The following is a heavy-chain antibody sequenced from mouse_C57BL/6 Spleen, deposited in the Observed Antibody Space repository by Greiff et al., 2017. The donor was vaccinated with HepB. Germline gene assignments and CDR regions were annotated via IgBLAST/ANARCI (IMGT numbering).Heavy chain of an antibody. CDR1: GYTFTSYW. CDR2: IDPSDSYT. Sequence: QVQLQQPGAELVRPGPSVKLSCKASGYTFTSYWMHWVKQRPGQGLEWIGVIDPSDSYTNYNQKFKGKATLTVDTSSSTAYMQLSSLTSEDSAVYYCARYGYYPTPYAMDDWGQGTSVTVSS. D-gene: IGHD2-3*01. CDR3: ARYGYYPTPYAMDD. V-gene: IGHV1-59*01. J-gene: IGHJ4*01.